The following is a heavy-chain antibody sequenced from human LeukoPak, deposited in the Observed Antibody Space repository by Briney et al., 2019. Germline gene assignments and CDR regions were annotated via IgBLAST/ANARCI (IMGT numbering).Heavy chain of an antibody. V-gene: IGHV3-23*01. CDR2: ISGSGGST. D-gene: IGHD3-16*02. J-gene: IGHJ4*02. CDR1: GFTFSSYG. CDR3: ARERRGRERYIDY. Sequence: PGGSLRLSCAASGFTFSSYGMSWVRQAPGKGLEWVSAISGSGGSTYYADSVKGRFTISRDNSKNTLYLQMNSLRAEDTAVYYCARERRGRERYIDYWGQGTLVTVSS.